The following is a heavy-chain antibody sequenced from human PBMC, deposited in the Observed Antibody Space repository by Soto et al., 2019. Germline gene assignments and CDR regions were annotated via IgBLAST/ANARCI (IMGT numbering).Heavy chain of an antibody. D-gene: IGHD3-22*01. CDR3: APIVVVINGAAFDI. CDR1: GFTFSSYS. CDR2: ISSSSSYI. J-gene: IGHJ3*02. Sequence: RLSCAASGFTFSSYSMNWVRQAPGKGLEWVSSISSSSSYIYYADSVKGRFTISRDNAKNSLYLQMNSLRAEDTAVYYCAPIVVVINGAAFDIWGQGTMVTVSS. V-gene: IGHV3-21*01.